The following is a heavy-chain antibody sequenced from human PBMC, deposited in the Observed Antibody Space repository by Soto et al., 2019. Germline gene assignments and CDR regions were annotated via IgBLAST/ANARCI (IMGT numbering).Heavy chain of an antibody. J-gene: IGHJ6*02. CDR1: GFNVSSNY. V-gene: IGHV3-53*04. CDR2: IYSGGTT. CDR3: ARGRYCSGGSFPPYYGMDV. D-gene: IGHD2-15*01. Sequence: EVQLVESGGGLVQPGGSLRLSCAASGFNVSSNYMSWVRQAPGKGLDWVSVIYSGGTTYYADSVKGRFTISRHNSKNTLYLQMNSLRPEDTAVYSCARGRYCSGGSFPPYYGMDVWGQGTTVTVSS.